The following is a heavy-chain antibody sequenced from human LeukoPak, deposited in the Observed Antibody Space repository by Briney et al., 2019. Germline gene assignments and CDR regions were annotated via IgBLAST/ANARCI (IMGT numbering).Heavy chain of an antibody. Sequence: PSETLSLTCTVSGGSISSGSYYWSWIGQPVGKGLEWIGRIYTSGSTNYNPSLKSRVTISVDTSKNQFSLKLSSVTAADTAVYYCARDHTYYYDSSGYSSHFDYWGQGTLVTVSS. J-gene: IGHJ4*02. CDR2: IYTSGST. CDR1: GGSISSGSYY. CDR3: ARDHTYYYDSSGYSSHFDY. D-gene: IGHD3-22*01. V-gene: IGHV4-61*02.